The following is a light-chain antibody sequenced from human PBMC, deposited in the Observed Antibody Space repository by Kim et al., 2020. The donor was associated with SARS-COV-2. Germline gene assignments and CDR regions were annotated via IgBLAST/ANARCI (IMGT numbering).Light chain of an antibody. CDR2: QNT. Sequence: SSELTQPPSVSVSPGQTASITCSGDKLGDKYACWYQQKPDQSPVLVIYQNTKRPSGIPERFSGSNSGNTATLTIRGTQATDETDYYCQAWDSSTGVFGGGTQLTVL. CDR3: QAWDSSTGV. V-gene: IGLV3-1*01. J-gene: IGLJ3*02. CDR1: KLGDKY.